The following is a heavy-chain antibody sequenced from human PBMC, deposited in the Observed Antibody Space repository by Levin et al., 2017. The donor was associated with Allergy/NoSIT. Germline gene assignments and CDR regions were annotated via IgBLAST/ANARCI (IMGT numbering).Heavy chain of an antibody. CDR3: AGISGHSSGWHWRAFDI. CDR1: GFTFSDYY. D-gene: IGHD6-19*01. CDR2: IIGSSTYT. J-gene: IGHJ3*02. V-gene: IGHV3-11*03. Sequence: GESLKISCAASGFTFSDYYMSWILQAPGKGLQWVSHIIGSSTYTNYADSVKGRFTISRDNANNSLYLQMNNLRAEDAAVYYCAGISGHSSGWHWRAFDIWGQGTLVTVSS.